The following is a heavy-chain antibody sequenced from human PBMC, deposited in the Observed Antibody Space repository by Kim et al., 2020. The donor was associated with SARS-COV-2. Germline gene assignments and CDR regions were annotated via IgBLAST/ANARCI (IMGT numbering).Heavy chain of an antibody. V-gene: IGHV3-53*01. J-gene: IGHJ4*02. CDR3: AREGSGYPKLDY. D-gene: IGHD3-22*01. Sequence: YYADSVKGRFTISRDNSKNTLYLQMNSLRAEDTAVYYCAREGSGYPKLDYWGQGTLVTVSS.